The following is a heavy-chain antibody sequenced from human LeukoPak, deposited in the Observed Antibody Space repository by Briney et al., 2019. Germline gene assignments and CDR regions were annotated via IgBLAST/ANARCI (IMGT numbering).Heavy chain of an antibody. J-gene: IGHJ5*02. D-gene: IGHD3-10*01. CDR3: ARDQSGWFDP. CDR1: GGSISSSSYY. V-gene: IGHV4-39*07. CDR2: IYYSGST. Sequence: SETLSLTCTVSGGSISSSSYYWGWIRQPPGKGLEWIGSIYYSGSTYYNPSLKSRVTISVDTSKNQFSLELNSVTAADTAVYYCARDQSGWFDPWGQGTLVTVSS.